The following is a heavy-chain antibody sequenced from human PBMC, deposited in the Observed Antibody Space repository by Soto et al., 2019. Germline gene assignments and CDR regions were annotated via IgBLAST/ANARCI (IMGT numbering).Heavy chain of an antibody. V-gene: IGHV1-18*01. Sequence: QVQLVQSGVEVKKPGASVKVSCQASGYTFTNYGITWLRQAPGQGLEWMGWVSAYNRNTNYGNGFKDRVTMTTDTSTRTAYMELRNLKSDDTAIYFCARERQYEPLLYWGQGTLVTVSS. J-gene: IGHJ4*02. CDR3: ARERQYEPLLY. D-gene: IGHD2-2*01. CDR2: VSAYNRNT. CDR1: GYTFTNYG.